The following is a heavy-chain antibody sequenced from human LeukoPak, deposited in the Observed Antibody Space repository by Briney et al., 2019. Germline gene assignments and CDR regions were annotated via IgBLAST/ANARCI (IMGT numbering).Heavy chain of an antibody. V-gene: IGHV3-7*03. J-gene: IGHJ4*02. CDR2: IKQDGSEK. Sequence: GGSLRLSCAASKFTFSNYWMTWVRQGPGKGLEWVAHIKQDGSEKYYVDSVKGRFTISRDNAKDSLYLQMNSLRAEDTAVYYCAKDQRITMIVVVITGFDYWGQGTLVTVSS. CDR1: KFTFSNYW. D-gene: IGHD3-22*01. CDR3: AKDQRITMIVVVITGFDY.